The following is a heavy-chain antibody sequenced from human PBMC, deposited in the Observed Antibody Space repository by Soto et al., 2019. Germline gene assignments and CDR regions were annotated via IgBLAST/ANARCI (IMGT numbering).Heavy chain of an antibody. D-gene: IGHD2-21*01. CDR1: GGSFSGYY. CDR2: INHSGST. J-gene: IGHJ5*02. CDR3: ARGGGGELKPYNWFDP. Sequence: SVTLSLTCAVYGGSFSGYYWSWIRQPPGKGLEWIGEINHSGSTNYNPSLKSRVTISVDTSKNQFSLKLSSVTAADTAVYYCARGGGGELKPYNWFDPWGQGTLVTV. V-gene: IGHV4-34*01.